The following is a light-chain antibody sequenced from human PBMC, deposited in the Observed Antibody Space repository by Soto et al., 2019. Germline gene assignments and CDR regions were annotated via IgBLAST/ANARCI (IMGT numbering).Light chain of an antibody. J-gene: IGKJ4*01. Sequence: DIVMTQSPDSLAVSLGERATINCKSSQSVLYSSNNNNYLAWYQQKPGQPPKLLINWASTRESGVPDRFSGSGSGTDFTLTISSLQAEDVAVYYCQQYFSTPLTFGGGTEVEIK. V-gene: IGKV4-1*01. CDR3: QQYFSTPLT. CDR2: WAS. CDR1: QSVLYSSNNNNY.